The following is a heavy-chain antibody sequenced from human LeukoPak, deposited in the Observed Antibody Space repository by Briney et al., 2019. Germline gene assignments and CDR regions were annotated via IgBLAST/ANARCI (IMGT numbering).Heavy chain of an antibody. Sequence: GESPKISCKGSGYSFSSSWIGWVRQMPGKGLEWMGIIYPGDSDTKYSPSFQGQVTISVDKSISTAYLQWSSLKASDTAMYYCARLRGWFEVRAFDVWGQGTMVTVSS. CDR2: IYPGDSDT. D-gene: IGHD6-19*01. CDR3: ARLRGWFEVRAFDV. V-gene: IGHV5-51*01. J-gene: IGHJ3*01. CDR1: GYSFSSSW.